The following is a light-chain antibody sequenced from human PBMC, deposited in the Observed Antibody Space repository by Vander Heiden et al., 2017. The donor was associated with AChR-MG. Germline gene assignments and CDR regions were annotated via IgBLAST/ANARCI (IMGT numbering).Light chain of an antibody. CDR1: QSVSSSS. V-gene: IGKV3-20*01. Sequence: IALTQSPGTLSLSQGEKATLSCRASQSVSSSSLAWYQQKPGQAPRLLIYGASSRATGIPDRFSGSGSGTYFTLTINRLEPEDFAVYYCQQYGSSRTFGQGTKVEIK. CDR2: GAS. CDR3: QQYGSSRT. J-gene: IGKJ1*01.